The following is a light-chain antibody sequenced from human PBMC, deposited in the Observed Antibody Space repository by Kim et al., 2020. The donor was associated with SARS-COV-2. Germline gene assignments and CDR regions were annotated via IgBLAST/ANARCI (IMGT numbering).Light chain of an antibody. V-gene: IGKV1-33*01. CDR1: KDISNY. CDR3: QQYDDFPLG. CDR2: DAS. Sequence: DIQMTQSPSSLSASVGDRVTITCQASKDISNYLNWYQQKPGKAPKLLIYDASNLETGVPSRFSGSGSGTDFTFTISSLQPEDFATYYCQQYDDFPLGFGGGTKVDIK. J-gene: IGKJ4*01.